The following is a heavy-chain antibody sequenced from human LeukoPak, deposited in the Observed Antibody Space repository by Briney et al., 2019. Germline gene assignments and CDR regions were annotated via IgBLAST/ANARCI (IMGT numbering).Heavy chain of an antibody. CDR3: AKSPAAHAYYYYYYMDV. J-gene: IGHJ6*03. V-gene: IGHV3-23*01. D-gene: IGHD2-2*01. Sequence: GGSLRLSCAASGFTFSSYAMSWVRQAPGKGLEWVSAISGSGGSTYYAYSVKGRFTISRDNSKNTLYLQMNSLRAEDTAVYYCAKSPAAHAYYYYYYMDVWGKGTTVTVSS. CDR2: ISGSGGST. CDR1: GFTFSSYA.